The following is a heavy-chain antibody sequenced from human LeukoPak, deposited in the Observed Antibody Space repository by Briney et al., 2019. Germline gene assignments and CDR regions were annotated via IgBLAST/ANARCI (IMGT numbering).Heavy chain of an antibody. CDR2: VSYDGSNQ. CDR1: GFTFSSYG. CDR3: AKDTLVSSWYFFDS. J-gene: IGHJ4*02. V-gene: IGHV3-30*18. Sequence: GGSLRLSCAASGFTFSSYGMHWVRQAPGKGLEWVAVVSYDGSNQYYADSVKGRFTISRDNSKNTLYLQMNSLSAEDTALYYCAKDTLVSSWYFFDSWGQGTLVTVSS. D-gene: IGHD6-13*01.